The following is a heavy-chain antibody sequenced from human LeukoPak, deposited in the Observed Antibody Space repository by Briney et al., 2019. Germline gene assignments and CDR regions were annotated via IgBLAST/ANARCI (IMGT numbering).Heavy chain of an antibody. CDR1: GGSISSSSYY. CDR3: ASSYDYGDYVYAFDI. J-gene: IGHJ3*02. D-gene: IGHD4-17*01. V-gene: IGHV4-39*01. CDR2: IYYSGST. Sequence: SETLSLTCTVSGGSISSSSYYWGWIRQPPGKGLEWIGSIYYSGSTYYNPSLKSRVTISVDTSKNQFSLKLSSVTAADTAVYYCASSYDYGDYVYAFDIWGQGTMVTVSS.